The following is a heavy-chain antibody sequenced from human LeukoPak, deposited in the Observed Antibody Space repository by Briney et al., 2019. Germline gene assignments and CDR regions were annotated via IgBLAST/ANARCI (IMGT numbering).Heavy chain of an antibody. CDR1: GFTFRSYA. D-gene: IGHD3-9*01. CDR2: MSGSGGSA. Sequence: PGGSLSLSCAASGFTFRSYAMMWVRDAPGKGLEWVSAMSGSGGSAFYAYSVKGRFTIFRDNSKNTLYLHMNSLRAEDTAVYYCAKDSGYYDILTGYPGGDWFDPWGQGTLVTVSS. J-gene: IGHJ5*02. V-gene: IGHV3-23*01. CDR3: AKDSGYYDILTGYPGGDWFDP.